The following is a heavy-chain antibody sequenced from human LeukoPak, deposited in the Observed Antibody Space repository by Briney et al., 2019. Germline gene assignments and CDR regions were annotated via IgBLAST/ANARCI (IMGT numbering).Heavy chain of an antibody. CDR3: AVGYSSGWYVTY. CDR2: IYYSGST. Sequence: SETLSLTCTVSGGSISSYYWSWIRQPAGKGLEWIGSIYYSGSTYYNPSLKSRVTISVDTSKNQFSLKLSSVTAADTAVYYCAVGYSSGWYVTYWGQGTLVTVSS. J-gene: IGHJ4*02. CDR1: GGSISSYY. V-gene: IGHV4-59*04. D-gene: IGHD6-19*01.